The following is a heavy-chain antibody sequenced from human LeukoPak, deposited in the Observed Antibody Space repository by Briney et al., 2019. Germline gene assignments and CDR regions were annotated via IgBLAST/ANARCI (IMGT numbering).Heavy chain of an antibody. V-gene: IGHV3-48*01. CDR3: ASLQLADAFDI. J-gene: IGHJ3*02. D-gene: IGHD2-2*01. CDR2: ISSSSSTI. Sequence: GGSLRLSCAASGFTFSSYSMNWVRQAPGKGLEWVSYISSSSSTIYYADSVKGRFTISRDNAKNSLYLQMNSLRAEDTAVYYCASLQLADAFDIWGQGTMVTVSS. CDR1: GFTFSSYS.